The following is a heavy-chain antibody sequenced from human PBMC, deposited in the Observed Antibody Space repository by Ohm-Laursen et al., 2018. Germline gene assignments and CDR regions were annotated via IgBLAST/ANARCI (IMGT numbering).Heavy chain of an antibody. CDR1: GGSVSSGSYY. Sequence: SDTLSLTCTVSGGSVSSGSYYWSWIRQTPGKGLEWIGYIYYSGSTNYNPSLKSRVTISVDTSKNQFSLKLSSVTAADTAVYYCARALGGYPISYYYGMDVWGQGTTVTVSS. V-gene: IGHV4-61*01. CDR2: IYYSGST. D-gene: IGHD7-27*01. CDR3: ARALGGYPISYYYGMDV. J-gene: IGHJ6*02.